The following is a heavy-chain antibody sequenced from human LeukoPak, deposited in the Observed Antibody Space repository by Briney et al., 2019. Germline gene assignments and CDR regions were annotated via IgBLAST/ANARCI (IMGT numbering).Heavy chain of an antibody. CDR3: AREGEIYDILTGYYEGYFDY. J-gene: IGHJ4*02. Sequence: GASVKVSCKASGYTFTSYGISWVRQAPGQGLEWMGWISAYNGNTNYAQKLQGRVTMTTDTSTSTAYMELRSLRSDDTAVYYCAREGEIYDILTGYYEGYFDYWGQGTLVTVSS. CDR1: GYTFTSYG. CDR2: ISAYNGNT. V-gene: IGHV1-18*01. D-gene: IGHD3-9*01.